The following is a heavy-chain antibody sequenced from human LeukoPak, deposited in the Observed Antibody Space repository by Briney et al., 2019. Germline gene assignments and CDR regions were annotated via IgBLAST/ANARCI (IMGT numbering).Heavy chain of an antibody. Sequence: NPSETLSPTCTVSGGSISSSSYWGWIRQPPGKGLEWIGYIYYSGSTNYNPSLKSRVTISVDTSKNQFSLKLSSVTAADTAVYYCARQRCSGGSCYDYYGMDVWGQGTTVTVSS. J-gene: IGHJ6*02. CDR3: ARQRCSGGSCYDYYGMDV. CDR2: IYYSGST. D-gene: IGHD2-15*01. V-gene: IGHV4-61*05. CDR1: GGSISSSSY.